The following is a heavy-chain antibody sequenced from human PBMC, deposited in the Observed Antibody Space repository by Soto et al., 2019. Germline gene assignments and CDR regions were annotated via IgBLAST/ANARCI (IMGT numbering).Heavy chain of an antibody. V-gene: IGHV3-30*03. J-gene: IGHJ4*02. D-gene: IGHD3-10*01. CDR1: GFTFSSYG. Sequence: GGSLRLSCAASGFTFSSYGMHWVRQAPGKGLEWVAVITYDGSNKYYGDSVKGRFTVSRDNSKNTLYLQMNSLRAEDTAVYYCAREYYYGSGPWYWGQGTLVTVSS. CDR2: ITYDGSNK. CDR3: AREYYYGSGPWY.